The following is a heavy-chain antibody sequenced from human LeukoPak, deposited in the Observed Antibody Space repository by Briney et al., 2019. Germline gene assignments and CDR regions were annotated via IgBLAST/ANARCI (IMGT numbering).Heavy chain of an antibody. CDR2: ISGSGGST. J-gene: IGHJ4*02. CDR1: GSTSSSYA. CDR3: AKDLRRAYYYDSSGYYNY. Sequence: GGSLRLSRAASGSTSSSYAMSWVRQAPGKGLEWVSAISGSGGSTYYADSVKGRFTISRDNSKNTLYLQMNSLRAEDTAVYYCAKDLRRAYYYDSSGYYNYWGQGTLVTVSS. D-gene: IGHD3-22*01. V-gene: IGHV3-23*01.